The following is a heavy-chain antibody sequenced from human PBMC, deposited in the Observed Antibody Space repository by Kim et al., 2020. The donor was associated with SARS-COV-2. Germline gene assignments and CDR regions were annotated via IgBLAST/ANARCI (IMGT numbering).Heavy chain of an antibody. V-gene: IGHV3-33*01. CDR2: IWYDGSNK. Sequence: GGSLRLSCAASGFTFSSYGMHWVRQAPGKGLEWVAVIWYDGSNKYYADSVKGRFTISRDNSKNTLYLQMNSLRAEDTAVYYCARDLLDCGGDCYPDYWGQGTLVTVSS. D-gene: IGHD2-21*02. J-gene: IGHJ4*02. CDR3: ARDLLDCGGDCYPDY. CDR1: GFTFSSYG.